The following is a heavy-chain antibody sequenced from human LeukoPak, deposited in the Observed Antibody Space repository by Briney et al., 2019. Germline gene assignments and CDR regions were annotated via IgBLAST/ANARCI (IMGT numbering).Heavy chain of an antibody. CDR1: GGSISSYY. CDR2: IYYSGST. V-gene: IGHV4-59*08. Sequence: SETLSLTCTVSGGSISSYYWSWIRHPPGKGLEWIGYIYYSGSTNYNPSLKSRVTISVDTSKNQFSLKLSSVTAADTAVYYCARLVGPYYSSGYYYADYWGQGTLVTVSS. D-gene: IGHD3-22*01. J-gene: IGHJ4*02. CDR3: ARLVGPYYSSGYYYADY.